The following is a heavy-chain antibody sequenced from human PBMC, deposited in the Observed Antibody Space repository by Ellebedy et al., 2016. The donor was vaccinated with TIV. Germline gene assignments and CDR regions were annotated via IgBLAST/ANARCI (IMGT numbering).Heavy chain of an antibody. D-gene: IGHD3-10*01. CDR1: GFTFSSHW. J-gene: IGHJ6*02. Sequence: GGSLRLXCEASGFTFSSHWMHWVRQAPGKGLVWVSRINSDGSGTRDADSVKGRFTISRDNAKNTLYLQMNSLRDEDTAVYYCAKIRDGSGSYYFYGMDVWGQGTTVTVSS. CDR2: INSDGSGT. CDR3: AKIRDGSGSYYFYGMDV. V-gene: IGHV3-74*01.